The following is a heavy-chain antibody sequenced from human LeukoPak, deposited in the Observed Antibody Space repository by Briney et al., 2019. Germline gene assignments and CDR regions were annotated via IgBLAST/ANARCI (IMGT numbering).Heavy chain of an antibody. D-gene: IGHD6-19*01. CDR3: AKIPMPGIAVAGTDFDY. J-gene: IGHJ4*02. Sequence: GGSLRLSCAASGFTFSSYAMSRVRQAPGKGLEWVSGTSGSGGSTYYADSVKGRFTISRDNSKNTLYLQMNSLRAEDTAVYYCAKIPMPGIAVAGTDFDYWGQGTLVTVSS. CDR1: GFTFSSYA. V-gene: IGHV3-23*01. CDR2: TSGSGGST.